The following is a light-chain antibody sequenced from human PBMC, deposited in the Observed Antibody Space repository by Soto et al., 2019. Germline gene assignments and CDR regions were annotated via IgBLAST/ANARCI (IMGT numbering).Light chain of an antibody. CDR1: SSDVGSYNR. CDR2: EVS. Sequence: QSALPQPPSVSGSAGQSVTISCTGTSSDVGSYNRVSWYQQPPGTAPTLMIYEVSNLPSGVPDLFSGSKSGNTASLTISGLQAEDESAYYCSPYTSSSTVVFGGGTKPTVL. V-gene: IGLV2-18*02. CDR3: SPYTSSSTVV. J-gene: IGLJ2*01.